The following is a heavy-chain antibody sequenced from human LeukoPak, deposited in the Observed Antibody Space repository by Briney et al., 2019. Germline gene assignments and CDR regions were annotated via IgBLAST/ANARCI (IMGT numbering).Heavy chain of an antibody. CDR3: ARDGVVGATDYFDY. D-gene: IGHD1-26*01. Sequence: KSSETLSLTCTVSGGSISSYYWSWIRQPAGKGLEWIGRIYSSGSTNYNPSLKSRVTMSVDTSKNQFSLKVTSVTAADTAVYYCARDGVVGATDYFDYWGQGTLVTVSS. CDR1: GGSISSYY. J-gene: IGHJ4*02. CDR2: IYSSGST. V-gene: IGHV4-4*07.